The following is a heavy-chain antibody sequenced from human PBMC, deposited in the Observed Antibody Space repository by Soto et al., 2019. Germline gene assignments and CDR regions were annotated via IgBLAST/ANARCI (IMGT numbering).Heavy chain of an antibody. CDR3: ARVGRIIRLGRVGESTRWFDP. CDR2: MNPNSGNT. Sequence: GASVKVSCKASGCTFTSYDINWVRQATGQGLERMGWMNPNSGNTGYAQKFQGRVTMTRNTSISTAYMELSSLRSEDTAVYYCARVGRIIRLGRVGESTRWFDPWGQGTLVTVSS. D-gene: IGHD3-10*01. J-gene: IGHJ5*02. CDR1: GCTFTSYD. V-gene: IGHV1-8*01.